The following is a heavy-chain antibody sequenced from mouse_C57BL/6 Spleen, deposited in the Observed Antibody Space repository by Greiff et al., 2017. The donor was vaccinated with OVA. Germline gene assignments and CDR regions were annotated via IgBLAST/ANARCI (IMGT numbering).Heavy chain of an antibody. CDR2: ISDGGSYT. V-gene: IGHV5-4*01. CDR3: ARGITTVAYYFDY. D-gene: IGHD1-1*01. CDR1: GFTFSSYA. Sequence: EVHLVESGGGLVKPGGSLKLSCAASGFTFSSYAMSWVRQTPEKRLEWVATISDGGSYTYYPDNVKGRFTISRDNAKNNLYLHMSHLKSEDTAMYYCARGITTVAYYFDYWGQGTTLTVSS. J-gene: IGHJ2*01.